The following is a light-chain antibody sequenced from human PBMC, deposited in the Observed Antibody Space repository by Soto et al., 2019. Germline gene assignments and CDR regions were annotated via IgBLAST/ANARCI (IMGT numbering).Light chain of an antibody. CDR3: QQLDTSPWL. CDR2: GAS. V-gene: IGKV3-20*01. J-gene: IGKJ1*01. Sequence: EIVLTQSPGTLSLSPGERATLSCRASQTVSSTYLAWYQHKPGQAPRLLIYGASSRATDIPDRFSGSGSVTDFTLTITRLEPEDFAVYYCQQLDTSPWLFGQGTKVEIK. CDR1: QTVSSTY.